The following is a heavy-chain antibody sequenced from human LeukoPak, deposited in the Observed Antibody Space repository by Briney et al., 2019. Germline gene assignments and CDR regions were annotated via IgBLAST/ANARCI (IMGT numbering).Heavy chain of an antibody. CDR3: ARTPLYVQGNAFDI. Sequence: GGSLRLSCAASGFTFSSYAMSWVRQAPGKGLEWVSGINWNGGSTGYADSVKGRFTISRDNAKNSLYLQMNSLRAEDTALYYCARTPLYVQGNAFDIWGQGTMVTVSS. D-gene: IGHD2-8*01. CDR2: INWNGGST. V-gene: IGHV3-20*04. CDR1: GFTFSSYA. J-gene: IGHJ3*02.